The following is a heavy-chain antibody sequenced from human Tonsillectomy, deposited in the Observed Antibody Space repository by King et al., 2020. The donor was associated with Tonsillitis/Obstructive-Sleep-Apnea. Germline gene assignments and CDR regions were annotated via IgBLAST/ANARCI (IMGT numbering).Heavy chain of an antibody. Sequence: EVQLVESGGGLVQPGGSLRLSCAAAGFTFSSYDMSWVRQAPGKGLDWVSGISANGGSTYYADSVKGRFTISRDNSKNTLYLQMNSLRAEDTAVYYCAKDENWYFDLWGRGTLVTVSS. CDR3: AKDENWYFDL. V-gene: IGHV3-23*04. CDR1: GFTFSSYD. J-gene: IGHJ2*01. CDR2: ISANGGST.